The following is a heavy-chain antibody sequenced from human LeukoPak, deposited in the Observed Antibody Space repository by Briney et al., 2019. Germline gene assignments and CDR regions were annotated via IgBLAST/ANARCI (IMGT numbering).Heavy chain of an antibody. CDR1: GGSISSGSYY. D-gene: IGHD3-9*01. Sequence: SETLSLTCTVSGGSISSGSYYWSWIRQPAGKGLEWIGRIYTSGSTNYNPSLKSRVTISVDTSKNQFSLKLSSVTAADTAVYYCARDPTYYDISTGYSPSYFDYWGQGTLVTVSS. CDR2: IYTSGST. CDR3: ARDPTYYDISTGYSPSYFDY. V-gene: IGHV4-61*02. J-gene: IGHJ4*02.